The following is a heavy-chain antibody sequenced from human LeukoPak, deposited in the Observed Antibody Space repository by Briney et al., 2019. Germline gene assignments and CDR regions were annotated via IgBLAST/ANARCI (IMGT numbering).Heavy chain of an antibody. J-gene: IGHJ5*01. CDR2: ISGGGNSA. D-gene: IGHD5-18*01. CDR3: AKGGPYTYGYPNCFDS. CDR1: GFTVGGNY. V-gene: IGHV3-23*01. Sequence: GGSLRLSCAASGFTVGGNYMNWVRQAPGKGLEWVSGISGGGNSAYYADSVKGRFTISRDNSKNTLSLQMNSLRAEDTAVYYCAKGGPYTYGYPNCFDSWGQGTLVTVSS.